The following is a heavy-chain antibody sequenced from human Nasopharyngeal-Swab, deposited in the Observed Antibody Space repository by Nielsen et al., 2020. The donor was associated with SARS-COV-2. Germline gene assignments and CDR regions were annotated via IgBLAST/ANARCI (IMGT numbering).Heavy chain of an antibody. V-gene: IGHV3-33*06. CDR3: AKDKGKYYFDY. CDR1: GLTFSKSG. D-gene: IGHD6-6*01. CDR2: IFDDGSSE. Sequence: GLTFSKSGLHWVRQAPGEGIEWVAFIFDDGSSEFYADSVKGRLTISKDNSKKMLYLQMNSLRAEDTAVYYCAKDKGKYYFDYWGQGTRVTVSS. J-gene: IGHJ4*02.